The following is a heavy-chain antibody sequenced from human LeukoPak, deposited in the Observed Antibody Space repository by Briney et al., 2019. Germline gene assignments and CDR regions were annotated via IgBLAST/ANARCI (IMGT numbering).Heavy chain of an antibody. V-gene: IGHV3-48*04. CDR1: GFTFTTYS. D-gene: IGHD1-26*01. CDR2: ISSGSSTI. J-gene: IGHJ4*02. CDR3: ANLRGATDN. Sequence: GGSLRLSCATSGFTFTTYSINWLRQAPGKGLEWVSYISSGSSTIYYVDSVKGRFTISRDNAKNSLYLQMNSLRAEDTAVYYCANLRGATDNWGQGTLVTVSS.